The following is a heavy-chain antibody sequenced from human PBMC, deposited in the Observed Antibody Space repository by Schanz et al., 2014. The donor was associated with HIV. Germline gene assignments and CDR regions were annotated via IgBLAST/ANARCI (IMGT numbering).Heavy chain of an antibody. D-gene: IGHD2-15*01. CDR2: ISGYIGNT. J-gene: IGHJ4*02. CDR3: ARGYCGGGTCYSGDY. CDR1: GYTFTSYG. Sequence: QLQLVQSGAEVRKSGASVKVSCKASGYTFTSYGINWVRQAPGQGLEWMGWISGYIGNTNYAQNLQGRVTMTTDTLTSTVYMELRSLRSDDTAVYYCARGYCGGGTCYSGDYWGQGTLVTVSS. V-gene: IGHV1-18*01.